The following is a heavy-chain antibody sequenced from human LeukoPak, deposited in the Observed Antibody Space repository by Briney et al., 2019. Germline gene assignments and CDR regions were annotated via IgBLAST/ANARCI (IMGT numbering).Heavy chain of an antibody. J-gene: IGHJ4*02. D-gene: IGHD6-13*01. CDR1: GFTFSDSG. Sequence: GGSLRLSCAASGFTFSDSGLDWVRQASGKGLEWVGRIRSKTNDYATAYAASVRGRFTISRDNAKNSLYLQMNSLRAEDTAVYYCARGAAADRGWGQGTLVTVSS. V-gene: IGHV3-73*01. CDR2: IRSKTNDYAT. CDR3: ARGAAADRG.